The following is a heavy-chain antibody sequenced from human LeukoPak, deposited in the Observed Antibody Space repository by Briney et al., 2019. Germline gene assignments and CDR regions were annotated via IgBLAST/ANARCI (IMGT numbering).Heavy chain of an antibody. CDR2: INTSGST. Sequence: SETLSLTCTVAGGSISSYYWSWIRQPAGKGLEWIGRINTSGSTNYNPSLKSRVTMSVDTSKNQFSLKLSSVTAADTAVYYCARGLIMAVAGRGEFHYWGQGTLVTVSS. J-gene: IGHJ4*02. CDR1: GGSISSYY. CDR3: ARGLIMAVAGRGEFHY. D-gene: IGHD6-13*01. V-gene: IGHV4-4*07.